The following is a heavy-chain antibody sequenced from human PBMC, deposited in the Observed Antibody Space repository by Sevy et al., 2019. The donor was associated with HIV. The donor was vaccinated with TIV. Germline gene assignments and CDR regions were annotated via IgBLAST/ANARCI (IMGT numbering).Heavy chain of an antibody. J-gene: IGHJ4*02. CDR3: ARYDSSGYTAIYADY. CDR2: IRSKVYGGTT. V-gene: IGHV3-49*03. Sequence: GGSLRLSCTVSGFTFADYAMSWFRQAPGKGLEWVGFIRSKVYGGTTDNAASVKGRFTISRDDSKSIAYLQMNSLKTEDTAVYYCARYDSSGYTAIYADYWGQGTLVTVSS. D-gene: IGHD3-22*01. CDR1: GFTFADYA.